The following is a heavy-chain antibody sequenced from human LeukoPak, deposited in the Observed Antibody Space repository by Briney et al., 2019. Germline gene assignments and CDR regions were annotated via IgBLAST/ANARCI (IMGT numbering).Heavy chain of an antibody. CDR1: GGSISSSSYY. J-gene: IGHJ4*02. CDR2: IYYSGST. Sequence: SETLSLTCTVSGGSISSSSYYWGWIRQPPGKGLEWIGSIYYSGSTYYNPSLKSRVTISVDTSKNQFSLKLSSVTAADTAVYYRARRGGYDTPAFDYWGQGTLVTVSS. V-gene: IGHV4-39*01. CDR3: ARRGGYDTPAFDY. D-gene: IGHD5-12*01.